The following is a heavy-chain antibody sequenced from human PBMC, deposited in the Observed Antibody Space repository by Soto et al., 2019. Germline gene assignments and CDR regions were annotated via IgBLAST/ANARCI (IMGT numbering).Heavy chain of an antibody. V-gene: IGHV1-18*01. Sequence: QVQLVQSGAEVKKPGASVTVSCKTSGYTFSNYGINWVRQAPGQGLEWMGWISDYNGNTNYAQTVQGRVTMTTDTYTGTVYMELRSLKSDDTAIYYCSRFIMVGGWFDPNYYHGMDVWGQGTTVTVSS. CDR3: SRFIMVGGWFDPNYYHGMDV. CDR1: GYTFSNYG. D-gene: IGHD6-19*01. CDR2: ISDYNGNT. J-gene: IGHJ6*02.